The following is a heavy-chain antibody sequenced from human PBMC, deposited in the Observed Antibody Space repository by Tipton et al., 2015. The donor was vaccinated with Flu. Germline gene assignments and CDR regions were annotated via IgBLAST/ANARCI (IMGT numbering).Heavy chain of an antibody. CDR2: INHSRTT. J-gene: IGHJ4*02. V-gene: IGHV4-34*01. D-gene: IGHD7-27*01. Sequence: TLSLTCSIYGGAFSNYYWSWIRQPPGKGLEWIGEINHSRTTNYNPSLWGRVTISVDTSKNQFSLKLTSVTAADTAVYYCATKFGNWGVWEPLDYWGQGTLVTVS. CDR1: GGAFSNYY. CDR3: ATKFGNWGVWEPLDY.